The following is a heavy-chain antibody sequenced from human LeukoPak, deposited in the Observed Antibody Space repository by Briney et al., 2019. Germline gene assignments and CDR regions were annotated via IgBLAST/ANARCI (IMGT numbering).Heavy chain of an antibody. V-gene: IGHV3-30*02. D-gene: IGHD4-23*01. CDR2: IQNDEIDK. Sequence: GGSLRLSCAASGFTFTTYGMHWVRRAPGKGLEWVAFIQNDEIDKFCADSVKGRFTISRDNSKNTLYLQMNSLRPEDTAVYYCAKERKLLPFDCWGQGTLVTVSS. CDR3: AKERKLLPFDC. CDR1: GFTFTTYG. J-gene: IGHJ4*02.